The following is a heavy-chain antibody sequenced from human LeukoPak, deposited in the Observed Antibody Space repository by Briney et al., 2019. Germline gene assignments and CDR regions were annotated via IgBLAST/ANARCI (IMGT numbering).Heavy chain of an antibody. CDR1: AYTFTSYD. CDR3: ARDGQYGNSPQVDWYFDL. J-gene: IGHJ2*01. D-gene: IGHD4-23*01. CDR2: INPNSGGT. Sequence: SVKVSCKASAYTFTSYDINWVRQATGQGLEWMGWINPNSGGTNYAQKFQGRVTMTRDTSISTAYMELSRLRSEDTAVYHCARDGQYGNSPQVDWYFDLWGRGTLVTVSS. V-gene: IGHV1-2*02.